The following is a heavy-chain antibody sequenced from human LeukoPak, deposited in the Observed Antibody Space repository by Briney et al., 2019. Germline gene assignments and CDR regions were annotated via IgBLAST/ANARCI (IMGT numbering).Heavy chain of an antibody. CDR2: INHSGST. V-gene: IGHV4-39*07. D-gene: IGHD3-10*01. CDR1: GGSISSGEYY. CDR3: ARGPPRMVRGVIADYVEH. Sequence: SETLSLTCTVSGGSISSGEYYWSWIRQPPGKGLEWIGEINHSGSTNYNPSLKSRVTISVDTSKNQFSLKLSSVTAADTAVYYCARGPPRMVRGVIADYVEHWGQGTLVTVSS. J-gene: IGHJ4*02.